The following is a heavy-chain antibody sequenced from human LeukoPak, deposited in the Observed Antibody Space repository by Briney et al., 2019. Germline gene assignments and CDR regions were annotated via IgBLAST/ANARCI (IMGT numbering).Heavy chain of an antibody. Sequence: KPGESLKISCKGSGYRFSSYWIGWVRQMPGKGLEWMGIIYPGDSETRYSPSFQGQVTISADKSISTAYLQWSSLKASGTAMYYCVRALGYCSSGSCYYYDYWGQGTLVTVSS. CDR1: GYRFSSYW. CDR3: VRALGYCSSGSCYYYDY. V-gene: IGHV5-51*01. D-gene: IGHD2-15*01. CDR2: IYPGDSET. J-gene: IGHJ4*02.